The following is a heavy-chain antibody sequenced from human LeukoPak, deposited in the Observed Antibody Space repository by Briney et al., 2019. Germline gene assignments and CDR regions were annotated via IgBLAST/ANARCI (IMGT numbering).Heavy chain of an antibody. D-gene: IGHD5-24*01. CDR2: INHSGST. Sequence: SETLSLTCAVYGGSFSGYYWSWIRQPPGKGLEWIGEINHSGSTNYNPSLKSRVTISVDTSKNQFSLKLSSVTAADTAVYYCARARAKRWLQTGPAYYFDYWGQGTLVTVSS. CDR1: GGSFSGYY. V-gene: IGHV4-34*01. CDR3: ARARAKRWLQTGPAYYFDY. J-gene: IGHJ4*02.